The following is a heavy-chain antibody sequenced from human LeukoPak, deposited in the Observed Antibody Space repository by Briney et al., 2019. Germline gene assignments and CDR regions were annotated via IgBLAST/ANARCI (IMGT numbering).Heavy chain of an antibody. Sequence: SVKVSYKASGGTFSSYAISWVRRAPGQGLEWMGGIIPIFGTANYAQKFQGRVTITADESTSTAYMELSSLRSEDTAVYYCATPRYSSGWSGGSYGMDVWGKGTTVTVSS. V-gene: IGHV1-69*01. CDR3: ATPRYSSGWSGGSYGMDV. CDR1: GGTFSSYA. CDR2: IIPIFGTA. J-gene: IGHJ6*04. D-gene: IGHD6-19*01.